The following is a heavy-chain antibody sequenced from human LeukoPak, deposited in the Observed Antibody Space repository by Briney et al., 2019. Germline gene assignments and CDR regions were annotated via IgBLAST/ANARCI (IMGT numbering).Heavy chain of an antibody. CDR3: ARGPRGGGLDY. V-gene: IGHV4-34*01. J-gene: IGHJ4*02. Sequence: SETLSLTCTVSGGSISSYYWSWIRQPPGKGLEWIGEINHSGSTNYNPSLKSRVTISVDTSKNQFSLKLSSVTAADTAVYYCARGPRGGGLDYWGQGTLVTVSS. CDR1: GGSISSYY. D-gene: IGHD3-10*01. CDR2: INHSGST.